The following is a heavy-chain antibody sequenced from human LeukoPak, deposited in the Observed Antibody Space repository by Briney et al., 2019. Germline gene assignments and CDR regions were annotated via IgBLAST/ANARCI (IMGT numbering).Heavy chain of an antibody. CDR2: ISSSSSYI. V-gene: IGHV3-21*01. CDR3: ARDSTYYGSGSYIDY. Sequence: PGGSLRLSCAASGFTFSSYSMNWVRQAPGKGLEWVSSISSSSSYIYYADSVKGRFTISRDNSKNTLYLQMNSLRAEDTAVYYCARDSTYYGSGSYIDYWGQGTLVTVSS. CDR1: GFTFSSYS. J-gene: IGHJ4*02. D-gene: IGHD3-10*01.